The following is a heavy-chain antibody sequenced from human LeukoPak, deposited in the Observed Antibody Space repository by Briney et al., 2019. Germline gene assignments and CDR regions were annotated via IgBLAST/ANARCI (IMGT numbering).Heavy chain of an antibody. V-gene: IGHV3-21*01. CDR2: ISSSSSYI. J-gene: IGHJ6*03. D-gene: IGHD2-15*01. Sequence: GGSLRLSCAASGFTFSSYSMNWVRQAPGKGLEWVSSISSSSSYIYYADSVKGRFTISRDNAKNSLYLQMNSLRAEDTAVYYCARVPSNTHYYYYYMDVWGKGTTVTVSS. CDR1: GFTFSSYS. CDR3: ARVPSNTHYYYYYMDV.